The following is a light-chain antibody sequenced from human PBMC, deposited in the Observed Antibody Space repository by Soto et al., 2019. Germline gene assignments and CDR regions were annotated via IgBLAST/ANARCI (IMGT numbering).Light chain of an antibody. J-gene: IGKJ4*01. V-gene: IGKV1-5*01. CDR3: QQYNSYPTT. CDR2: DAS. Sequence: IQRTQSPSTLSASVGDRVTITCRASQSISSWLAWYQQKPGKAPKLLIFDASGLESGVPSRFSGSGSGTEFTLTISSLQPDDFSTYYCQQYNSYPTTFGGGTKVDIK. CDR1: QSISSW.